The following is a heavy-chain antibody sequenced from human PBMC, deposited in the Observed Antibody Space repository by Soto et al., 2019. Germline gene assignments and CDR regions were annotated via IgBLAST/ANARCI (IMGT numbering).Heavy chain of an antibody. V-gene: IGHV4-34*01. CDR1: GGSFSGYY. CDR3: ARDIRTTVTTGDAFDI. J-gene: IGHJ3*02. Sequence: QVQLQQWGAGLLKPSETLSLTCAAYGGSFSGYYWSWIRQPPGKGLEWIGEINHSGSTNYNPSLKRRVTISVDTFKNQFSLKLSSVTAADTAVYYCARDIRTTVTTGDAFDIWGQGTMVTVSS. D-gene: IGHD4-17*01. CDR2: INHSGST.